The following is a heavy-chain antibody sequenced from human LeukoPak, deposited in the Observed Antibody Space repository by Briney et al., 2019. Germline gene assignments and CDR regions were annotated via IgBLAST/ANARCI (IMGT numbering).Heavy chain of an antibody. J-gene: IGHJ6*02. V-gene: IGHV3-21*01. CDR2: ISSSSSYI. Sequence: GGSLRLSCAASGFTFSSYSMSWVRQAPGKGLEWVSSISSSSSYIYYADSVKGRFTISRDNAKNSLYLQMNSLRAEDTAVYYCARESGYDRHSYYYYGMDVWDQGTTVTVSS. D-gene: IGHD5-12*01. CDR1: GFTFSSYS. CDR3: ARESGYDRHSYYYYGMDV.